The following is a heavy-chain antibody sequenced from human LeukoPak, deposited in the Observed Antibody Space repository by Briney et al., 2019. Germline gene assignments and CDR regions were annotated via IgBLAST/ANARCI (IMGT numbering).Heavy chain of an antibody. CDR3: ARANFEYDSSGDYFLDY. CDR1: GFTFGSYA. D-gene: IGHD3-22*01. CDR2: ISYDGSNK. Sequence: GGSLRLSCAASGFTFGSYAMHWVRQAPGKGLEWVAVISYDGSNKYYADSVKGRFTISRDNSKNTVYVQMNSLRAEDTAVYYCARANFEYDSSGDYFLDYWGQGTLVTVSS. J-gene: IGHJ4*02. V-gene: IGHV3-30-3*01.